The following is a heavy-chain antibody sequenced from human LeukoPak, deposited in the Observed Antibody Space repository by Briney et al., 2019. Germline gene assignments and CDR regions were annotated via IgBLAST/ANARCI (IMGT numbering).Heavy chain of an antibody. Sequence: ASVKVSCKASGYTFTSYGISWVRQAPGQGLEWMGWISAYNGNTNYAQKLQGRVTMTTDTFTSTAYMELRSLRSDDTAVYYCARDTDIVVVPAAALGPWGQGTLVTVSS. CDR1: GYTFTSYG. CDR3: ARDTDIVVVPAAALGP. J-gene: IGHJ5*02. D-gene: IGHD2-2*01. V-gene: IGHV1-18*01. CDR2: ISAYNGNT.